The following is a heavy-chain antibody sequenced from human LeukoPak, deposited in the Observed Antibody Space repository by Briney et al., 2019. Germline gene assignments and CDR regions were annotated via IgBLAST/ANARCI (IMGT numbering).Heavy chain of an antibody. CDR1: GYTFTSYD. CDR2: MNPNSGNT. D-gene: IGHD4-23*01. J-gene: IGHJ6*03. CDR3: ARGDALRWGMDV. V-gene: IGHV1-8*01. Sequence: GASVKVSCTASGYTFTSYDINWVRQATGQGLEWMGWMNPNSGNTGYAQKFQGRVTMTRNTSISTAYMGLSSLRSEDTAVYYCARGDALRWGMDVWGKGTTVTVSS.